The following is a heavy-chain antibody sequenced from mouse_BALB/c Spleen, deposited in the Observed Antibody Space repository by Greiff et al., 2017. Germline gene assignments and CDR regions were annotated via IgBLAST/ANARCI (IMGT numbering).Heavy chain of an antibody. V-gene: IGHV5-6-5*01. J-gene: IGHJ2*01. CDR3: ARCMGNYFDY. Sequence: EVQLVESGGGLVKPGGSLKLSCAASGFTFSSYAVSWVRQTPEKRLEWVASISSGGSTYYPDSVKGRFTISRDNARNILYLQMSSLRSEDTAMYYCARCMGNYFDYWGQGTTLTVSS. D-gene: IGHD2-10*02. CDR2: ISSGGST. CDR1: GFTFSSYA.